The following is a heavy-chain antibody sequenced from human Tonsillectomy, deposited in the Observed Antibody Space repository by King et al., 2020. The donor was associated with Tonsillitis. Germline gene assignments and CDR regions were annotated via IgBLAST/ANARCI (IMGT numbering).Heavy chain of an antibody. CDR2: ISTHRGHT. J-gene: IGHJ4*02. Sequence: VQLVQSGAEVRKPGASVKVSCKASGYTFTSYGISWVRQAPGQGLEWRGWISTHRGHTNYAQNLRGGVTMTTDTSTRTAYMERRGLRPAATAVYYCTRDWDCGGDCYYFDYWGQGTLVTVSS. CDR1: GYTFTSYG. D-gene: IGHD2-21*01. CDR3: TRDWDCGGDCYYFDY. V-gene: IGHV1-18*01.